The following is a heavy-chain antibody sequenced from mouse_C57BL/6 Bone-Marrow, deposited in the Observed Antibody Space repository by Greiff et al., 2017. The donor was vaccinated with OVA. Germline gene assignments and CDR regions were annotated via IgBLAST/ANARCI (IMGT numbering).Heavy chain of an antibody. CDR1: GYTFTDYY. Sequence: VQLQQSGAELVRPGASVKLSCKASGYTFTDYYINWVKQRPGQGLEWIARIYPGSGNTYYNEKFKGKATLTAEKSSSTAYMQLSSLTSEDSAVYFCARVSHFDYWGQGTTLTVSS. V-gene: IGHV1-76*01. J-gene: IGHJ2*01. D-gene: IGHD6-2*01. CDR3: ARVSHFDY. CDR2: IYPGSGNT.